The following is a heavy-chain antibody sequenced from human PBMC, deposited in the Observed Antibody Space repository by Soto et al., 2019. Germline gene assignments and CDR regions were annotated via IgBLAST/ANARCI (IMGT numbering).Heavy chain of an antibody. V-gene: IGHV1-18*01. J-gene: IGHJ5*02. CDR3: ARIYHDNYDFWSGYGWFDP. CDR2: ISAYNGNT. CDR1: GYTFTSYG. D-gene: IGHD3-3*01. Sequence: ASVKVSCKASGYTFTSYGISWVRQAPGQGLEWMGWISAYNGNTNYAQKLQGRVTMTTDTSTSTAYMELRSLRSDDTAVYYCARIYHDNYDFWSGYGWFDPWGQGTLVTVSS.